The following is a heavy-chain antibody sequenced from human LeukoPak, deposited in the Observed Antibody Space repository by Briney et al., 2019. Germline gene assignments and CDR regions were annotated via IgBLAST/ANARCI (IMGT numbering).Heavy chain of an antibody. CDR3: ARLGRYYYGSGSYPHGSWFDP. J-gene: IGHJ5*02. D-gene: IGHD3-10*01. V-gene: IGHV1-18*01. Sequence: GASVKVSCKASGYTFTSYGISWVRQAPGQGLEWMGWISAYNGNTNYAQKLQGGVTMTTDTSTSTAYMELSSLRSEDTAVYYCARLGRYYYGSGSYPHGSWFDPWGQGTLVTVSS. CDR1: GYTFTSYG. CDR2: ISAYNGNT.